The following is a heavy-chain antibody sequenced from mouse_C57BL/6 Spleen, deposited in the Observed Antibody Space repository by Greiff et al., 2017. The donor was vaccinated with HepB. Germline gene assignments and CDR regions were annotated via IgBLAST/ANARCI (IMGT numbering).Heavy chain of an antibody. V-gene: IGHV1-4*01. CDR3: ARYDYDGGWFAY. CDR1: GYTFTSYT. CDR2: INPSSGYT. D-gene: IGHD2-4*01. Sequence: QVQLKQSGAELARPGASVKMSCKASGYTFTSYTMHWVKQRPGQGLEWIGYINPSSGYTKYNQKFKDKATLTADKSSSTAYMQRSSLTSEDSAVYYCARYDYDGGWFAYWGQGTLVTVSA. J-gene: IGHJ3*01.